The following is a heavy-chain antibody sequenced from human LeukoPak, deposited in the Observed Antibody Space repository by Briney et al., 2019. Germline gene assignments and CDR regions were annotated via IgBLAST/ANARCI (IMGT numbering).Heavy chain of an antibody. J-gene: IGHJ3*02. CDR2: IYYSGST. Sequence: SETLSLTCTVSGGSISSSSYYWGWIRQPPGKGLEWIGYIYYSGSTNYNPSLKSRVTISVDTSKNQFSLKLSSVTAADTAVYYCARDQSIVGATGADDAFDIWGQGTMVTVSS. CDR1: GGSISSSSYY. V-gene: IGHV4-61*01. CDR3: ARDQSIVGATGADDAFDI. D-gene: IGHD1-26*01.